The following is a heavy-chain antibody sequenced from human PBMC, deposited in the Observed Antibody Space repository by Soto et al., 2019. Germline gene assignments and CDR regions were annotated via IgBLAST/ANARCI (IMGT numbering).Heavy chain of an antibody. D-gene: IGHD2-15*01. J-gene: IGHJ3*02. Sequence: EVQLVESGGGLVQPGGSLRLSCAASGFTFSSYWMHWVRQAPGKGLVWVSRINSDGSSTSYADSVKGRFTISRDNAKNTLYLQVNSLRAEDTAVYYCAREAAYCSGGSCYSSDAFDIWGQGTMVTVSS. V-gene: IGHV3-74*01. CDR3: AREAAYCSGGSCYSSDAFDI. CDR2: INSDGSST. CDR1: GFTFSSYW.